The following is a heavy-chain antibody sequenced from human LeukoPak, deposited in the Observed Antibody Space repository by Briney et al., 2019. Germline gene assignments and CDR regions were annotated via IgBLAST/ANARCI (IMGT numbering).Heavy chain of an antibody. D-gene: IGHD3-3*01. CDR3: ARGVYYDFCPFDP. CDR1: GYSFTSYW. V-gene: IGHV5-51*01. CDR2: IYPGDSDT. Sequence: GESLKISCKGSGYSFTSYWIGWVRQMPGKGLEWMGIIYPGDSDTRYSPSFQGQVTISADKSISTAYLQWSSLRSEDTAVYYCARGVYYDFCPFDPWGQGTLVTVSS. J-gene: IGHJ5*02.